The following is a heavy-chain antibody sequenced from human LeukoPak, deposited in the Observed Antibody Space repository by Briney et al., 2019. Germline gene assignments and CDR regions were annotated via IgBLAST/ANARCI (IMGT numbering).Heavy chain of an antibody. J-gene: IGHJ4*02. CDR1: GGSISSGPYY. D-gene: IGHD3-22*01. CDR3: ARVPDIGGYYLSFDY. V-gene: IGHV4-30-4*01. Sequence: SETLSLTCTVSGGSISSGPYYWSWIRRPPGKGLEWIGYIYYSGSTYYNPSLKSRVTISADTSKNHFSLNLSSVTAADTAVYYCARVPDIGGYYLSFDYWGQGTLVTVSS. CDR2: IYYSGST.